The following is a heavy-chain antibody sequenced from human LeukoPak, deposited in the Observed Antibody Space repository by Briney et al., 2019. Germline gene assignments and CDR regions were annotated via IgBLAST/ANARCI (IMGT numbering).Heavy chain of an antibody. J-gene: IGHJ4*02. D-gene: IGHD1-26*01. CDR1: GYTFTSYD. CDR2: MNPNSGNT. CDR3: ARDSGSYSMYYFDY. Sequence: GASVKVSCKASGYTFTSYDINWVRQATGQGLEWVGWMNPNSGNTGYAQKFQGRVTMTRNTSISTAYMELSSLRSEDTAVYYCARDSGSYSMYYFDYWGQGTLVTVSS. V-gene: IGHV1-8*01.